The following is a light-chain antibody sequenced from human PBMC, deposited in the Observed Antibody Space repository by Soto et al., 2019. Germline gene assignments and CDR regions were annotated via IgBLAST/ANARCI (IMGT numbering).Light chain of an antibody. Sequence: QSVLTQPPSASGTPGQRVTISCSGSSSNIGSNTVNWYQQLPGTAPKLLICSNNQRPSGVPDRFSGSKSGTSVSLAISWLQSEDEADYHCAAWDDSLNGWVFGGGTKVTVL. CDR1: SSNIGSNT. CDR3: AAWDDSLNGWV. CDR2: SNN. V-gene: IGLV1-44*01. J-gene: IGLJ3*02.